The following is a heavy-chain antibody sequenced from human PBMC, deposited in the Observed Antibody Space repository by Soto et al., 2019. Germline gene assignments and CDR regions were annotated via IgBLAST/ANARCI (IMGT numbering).Heavy chain of an antibody. Sequence: ASVKVSCKASGYTFTDYYMHWVRQAPGQGPEWVGWINPNTGGTHSAQKFQGRVTMTRDMSITTVYMELNNLSPDDTAVYYCGRGRSGQIVVFYWGQGTPVTVSS. CDR2: INPNTGGT. J-gene: IGHJ4*02. D-gene: IGHD1-26*01. V-gene: IGHV1-2*02. CDR3: GRGRSGQIVVFY. CDR1: GYTFTDYY.